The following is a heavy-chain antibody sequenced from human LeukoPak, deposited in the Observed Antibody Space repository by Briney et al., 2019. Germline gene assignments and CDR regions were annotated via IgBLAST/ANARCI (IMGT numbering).Heavy chain of an antibody. V-gene: IGHV4-61*01. Sequence: PSETLSLTCTVSGGSVSSGSYYWSWIRQPPGTGLEWIGYIYYSGNTNCNPSLKSRVTISVDTSKDQFSLRLSSVTTADTAVYYCARDYTVSRYYYFYGMDVWGQGTTVTVSS. D-gene: IGHD3-16*01. CDR3: ARDYTVSRYYYFYGMDV. CDR1: GGSVSSGSYY. CDR2: IYYSGNT. J-gene: IGHJ6*02.